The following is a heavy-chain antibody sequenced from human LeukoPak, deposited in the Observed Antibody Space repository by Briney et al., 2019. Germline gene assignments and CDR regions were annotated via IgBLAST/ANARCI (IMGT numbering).Heavy chain of an antibody. J-gene: IGHJ3*02. CDR2: IYHSGST. CDR1: VSSISSGGYS. CDR3: ATGATYQPFAFDI. D-gene: IGHD2-2*01. V-gene: IGHV4-30-2*01. Sequence: SETLSLTCAVSVSSISSGGYSWSWIRQPPGKCLEWVGYIYHSGSTYYNPSLKSRVTISVDRSKNQFSLKLSSVTAADTAVYYCATGATYQPFAFDIWGQGTMVTVSS.